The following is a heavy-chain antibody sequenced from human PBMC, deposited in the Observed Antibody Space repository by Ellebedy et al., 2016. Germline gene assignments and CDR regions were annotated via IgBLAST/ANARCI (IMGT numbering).Heavy chain of an antibody. CDR1: GGSINSSSYY. V-gene: IGHV4-39*07. CDR2: IYYRGTT. CDR3: ARGLVPAAMAYYYYYMDV. J-gene: IGHJ6*03. Sequence: SETLSLXXTVSGGSINSSSYYWGWIRQPPGKGLDWIGSIYYRGTTYSNPSLKSRVTISVDTSKNQFSLKLSSVTAADTAVYYCARGLVPAAMAYYYYYMDVWGKGTTVTVSS. D-gene: IGHD2-2*01.